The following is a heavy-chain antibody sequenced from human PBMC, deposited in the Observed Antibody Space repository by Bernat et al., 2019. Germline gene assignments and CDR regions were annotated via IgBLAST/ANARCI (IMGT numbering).Heavy chain of an antibody. D-gene: IGHD3-9*01. V-gene: IGHV3-33*01. CDR1: GFTFSSYG. CDR3: AREGGYDILTGYYKGDFDY. J-gene: IGHJ4*02. CDR2: IWYDGSNK. Sequence: QVQLVESGGGVVQPGRSLRLSCAASGFTFSSYGMHWVRQAPGKGLEWVAVIWYDGSNKYYADSVKGRFTISGDNSKNTLYLQMNSLRAEDTAVYYCAREGGYDILTGYYKGDFDYWGQGTLVTVSS.